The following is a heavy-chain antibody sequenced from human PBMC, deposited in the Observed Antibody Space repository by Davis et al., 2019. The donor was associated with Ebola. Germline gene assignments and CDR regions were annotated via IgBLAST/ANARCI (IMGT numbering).Heavy chain of an antibody. J-gene: IGHJ4*02. V-gene: IGHV3-21*01. CDR3: ARDYCDTTTCYDH. CDR2: ISSSGSYI. D-gene: IGHD2-2*01. CDR1: GFTFATYP. Sequence: GESLKISCAASGFTFATYPMTWVRQTPGKGLEWVSSISSSGSYIYYADSVKGRFTISRDNAKNLLYLQMSSLRVEDTAVNYCARDYCDTTTCYDHWGQGSLVTVSS.